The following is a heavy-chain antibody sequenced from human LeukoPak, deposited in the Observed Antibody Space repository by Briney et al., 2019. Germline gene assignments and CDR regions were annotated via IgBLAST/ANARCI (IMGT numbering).Heavy chain of an antibody. CDR2: MNPNSGNT. J-gene: IGHJ4*02. CDR3: ARGQKETYYYDSSGGDY. D-gene: IGHD3-22*01. Sequence: GASVKVSCKASGYTFTSYDINWVRQATGQGLEWMGWMNPNSGNTGYAQKFQGRVTITRNTSISTAYMELSSLRSEDTAVYYCARGQKETYYYDSSGGDYWGQGTLVTVSS. V-gene: IGHV1-8*03. CDR1: GYTFTSYD.